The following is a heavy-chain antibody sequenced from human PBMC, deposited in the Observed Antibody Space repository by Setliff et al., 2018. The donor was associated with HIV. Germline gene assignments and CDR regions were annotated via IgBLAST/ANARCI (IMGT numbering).Heavy chain of an antibody. D-gene: IGHD6-13*01. CDR3: ARKGQQLPIDY. J-gene: IGHJ4*02. CDR1: GYTFTSYG. CDR2: ISAYNGDT. V-gene: IGHV1-18*01. Sequence: DSVKVSCKASGYTFTSYGINWVRQAPGQGLEWMGWISAYNGDTHYAQKLQGRVTMTTDTSTTTAYMELRSLRSDDTAMYFCARKGQQLPIDYWGQGTLVTVSS.